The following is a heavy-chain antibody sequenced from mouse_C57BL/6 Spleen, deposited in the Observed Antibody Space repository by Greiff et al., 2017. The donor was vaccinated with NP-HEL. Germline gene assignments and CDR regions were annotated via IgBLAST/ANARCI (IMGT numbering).Heavy chain of an antibody. D-gene: IGHD1-1*01. CDR2: ISDGGSYT. V-gene: IGHV5-4*01. J-gene: IGHJ1*03. CDR3: ASRTTVVPYWYFDV. CDR1: GFTFSSYA. Sequence: EVQVVESGGGLVKPGGSLKLSCAASGFTFSSYAMSWVRQTPEKRLEWVATISDGGSYTYYPDNVKGRFTISRDNAKNNLYLQMSHLKSEDTAMYYCASRTTVVPYWYFDVWGTGTTVTVSS.